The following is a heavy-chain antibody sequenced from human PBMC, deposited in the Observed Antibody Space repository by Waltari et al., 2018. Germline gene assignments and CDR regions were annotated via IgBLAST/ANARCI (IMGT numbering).Heavy chain of an antibody. V-gene: IGHV4-59*01. CDR2: IYYSGST. CDR3: ARDYYDSSCWVPFDY. CDR1: GGSISSYY. J-gene: IGHJ4*02. Sequence: QVQLQESGPGLVKPSETLSLTCTVSGGSISSYYWSWIRQPPGKGLEWIGYIYYSGSTNYSPSLKMRVTISVDTSKNQFSLKLSSVTAADTAVYYCARDYYDSSCWVPFDYWGQGTLVTVSS. D-gene: IGHD3-22*01.